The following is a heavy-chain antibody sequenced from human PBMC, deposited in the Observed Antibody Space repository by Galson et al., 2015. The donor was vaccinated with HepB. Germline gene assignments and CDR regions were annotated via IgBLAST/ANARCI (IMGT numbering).Heavy chain of an antibody. CDR1: GFTFSDYY. CDR2: ISSSTIYT. CDR3: ARVADSDYGDHSHFDS. J-gene: IGHJ4*02. V-gene: IGHV3-11*06. Sequence: SLRLSCAASGFTFSDYYMSWIRQAPGKGLEWLSYISSSTIYTNYAESVKGRFTISRDNVKNSMYLQMNRLRAEDTAVYYCARVADSDYGDHSHFDSWGQGTLVTVSS. D-gene: IGHD4-17*01.